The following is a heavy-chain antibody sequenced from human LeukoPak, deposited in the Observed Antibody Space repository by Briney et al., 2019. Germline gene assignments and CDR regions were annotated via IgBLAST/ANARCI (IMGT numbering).Heavy chain of an antibody. CDR2: IYYSGST. CDR3: AREHPRGEVDDFDY. D-gene: IGHD3-16*01. V-gene: IGHV4-30-4*08. J-gene: IGHJ4*02. CDR1: GGSISSGDYY. Sequence: PSETLSLTCTVSGGSISSGDYYWSWIRQPPGKGLEWIGYIYYSGSTYYNPSLKSRVTISVDTSKNQFSLKLSSVTAADTAVYYCAREHPRGEVDDFDYWGQGTLVTVSS.